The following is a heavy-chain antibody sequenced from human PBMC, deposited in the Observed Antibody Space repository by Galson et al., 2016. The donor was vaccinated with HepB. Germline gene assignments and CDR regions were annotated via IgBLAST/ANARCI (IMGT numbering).Heavy chain of an antibody. CDR3: ASRGYHFWSTSYNYFDN. V-gene: IGHV4-39*07. D-gene: IGHD3-3*01. Sequence: ETLSLTCTVSGASISTSSYYWGWIRQPPGKGLEWIGNIYYSGSTYYLPSLKSRVTISVDTSKNQFSLQLSSVTAADTAVYYCASRGYHFWSTSYNYFDNWGQGTLVTVSS. CDR2: IYYSGST. J-gene: IGHJ4*02. CDR1: GASISTSSYY.